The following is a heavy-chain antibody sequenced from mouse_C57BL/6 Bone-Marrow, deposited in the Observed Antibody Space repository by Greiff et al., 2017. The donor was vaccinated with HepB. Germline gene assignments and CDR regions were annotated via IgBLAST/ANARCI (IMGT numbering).Heavy chain of an antibody. CDR2: INPNNGGT. D-gene: IGHD3-2*02. CDR1: GYTFTDYN. Sequence: EVQLKQSGPELVKPGASVKIPCKASGYTFTDYNMDWVKQSHGKSLEWIGDINPNNGGTIYNQKFKGKATLTVDKSSSTAYMELRSLTSEDTAVYYCARGDSSGPYWWFDVWGTGTTVTVSS. V-gene: IGHV1-18*01. J-gene: IGHJ1*03. CDR3: ARGDSSGPYWWFDV.